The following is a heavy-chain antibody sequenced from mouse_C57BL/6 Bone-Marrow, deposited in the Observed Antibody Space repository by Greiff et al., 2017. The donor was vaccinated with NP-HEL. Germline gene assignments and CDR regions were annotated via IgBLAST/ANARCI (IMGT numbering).Heavy chain of an antibody. CDR1: GYTFTDYY. D-gene: IGHD1-1*01. CDR3: ARSPIYYYGSRAMDY. Sequence: EVQLQKSGPVLVKPGASVKMSCKASGYTFTDYYMNWVKQSHGKSLEWIGVLNPYNGGTSYNQKFKGKATLTVDKSSSTAYMELRSLTSEDSAVYYCARSPIYYYGSRAMDYWGQGTSGTVSS. CDR2: LNPYNGGT. J-gene: IGHJ4*01. V-gene: IGHV1-19*01.